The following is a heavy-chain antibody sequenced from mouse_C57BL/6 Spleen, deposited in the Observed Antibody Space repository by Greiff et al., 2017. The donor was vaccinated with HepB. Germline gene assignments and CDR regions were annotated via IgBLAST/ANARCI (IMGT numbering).Heavy chain of an antibody. CDR3: ARSDTTVVEGFAY. Sequence: QVHVKQPGAELVMPGASVKLSCKASGYTFTSYWMHWVKQRPGQGLEWIGEIDPSDSYTNYNQKFKGKSTLTVDKSSSTAYMQLSSLTSEDSAVYYCARSDTTVVEGFAYWGQGTLVTVSA. V-gene: IGHV1-69*01. J-gene: IGHJ3*01. CDR2: IDPSDSYT. CDR1: GYTFTSYW. D-gene: IGHD1-1*01.